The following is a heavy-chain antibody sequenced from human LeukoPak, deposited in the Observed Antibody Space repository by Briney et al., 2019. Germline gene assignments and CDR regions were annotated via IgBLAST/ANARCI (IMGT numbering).Heavy chain of an antibody. V-gene: IGHV3-23*01. CDR3: AKDRGGGDYVPYYFDY. CDR1: GFTFSSYA. Sequence: GGSLRLSCAASGFTFSSYAMSWVRQAPGKGLEWVSAISGSGGSTYYADPVKDRFTISRDNSKNTLYLQMNSLRAEDTAVYYCAKDRGGGDYVPYYFDYWGQGTLVTVSS. CDR2: ISGSGGST. J-gene: IGHJ4*02. D-gene: IGHD4-17*01.